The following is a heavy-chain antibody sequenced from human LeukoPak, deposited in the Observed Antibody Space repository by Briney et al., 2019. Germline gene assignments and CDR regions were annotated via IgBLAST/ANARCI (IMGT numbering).Heavy chain of an antibody. CDR1: GDSISSGGYS. CDR2: IYYSGST. J-gene: IGHJ4*02. CDR3: ARVRPDDYGDPSYFDY. D-gene: IGHD4-17*01. V-gene: IGHV4-31*03. Sequence: SETLSLTCTVSGDSISSGGYSWSWIRQHPGKGLEWIGYIYYSGSTYYNPSLKSRVTISIDTSRNQFSLKLSSVTAADTAVYYYARVRPDDYGDPSYFDYWGQGTLVTVSS.